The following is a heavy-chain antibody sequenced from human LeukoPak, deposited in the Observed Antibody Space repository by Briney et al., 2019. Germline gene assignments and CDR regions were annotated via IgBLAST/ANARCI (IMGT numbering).Heavy chain of an antibody. D-gene: IGHD3-10*01. CDR2: ISYDGSNK. Sequence: PGRSLRLSCAASGFTFSSYGMHWVRQAPGKGLEWVAVISYDGSNKYYADSVDGRFTISRDNSKNTLYLQMNSLRAEDTAVYYCANYGSGSIDINWFDPWGQGTLVTVSS. CDR1: GFTFSSYG. CDR3: ANYGSGSIDINWFDP. V-gene: IGHV3-30*18. J-gene: IGHJ5*02.